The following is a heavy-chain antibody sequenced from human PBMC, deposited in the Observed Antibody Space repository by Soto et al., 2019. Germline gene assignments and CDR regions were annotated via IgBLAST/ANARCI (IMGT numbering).Heavy chain of an antibody. CDR1: GFTCSSYG. Sequence: PEGALRVSCAASGFTCSSYGMHWVRQAPGKGLEWVAVIWYDGSNKYYADSVKGRFTISRDNSKNTLYLQMNSLRAEDTAVYYCARDGSIAAVQGAFDIWGQGTMVTVSS. D-gene: IGHD6-13*01. CDR2: IWYDGSNK. J-gene: IGHJ3*02. CDR3: ARDGSIAAVQGAFDI. V-gene: IGHV3-33*01.